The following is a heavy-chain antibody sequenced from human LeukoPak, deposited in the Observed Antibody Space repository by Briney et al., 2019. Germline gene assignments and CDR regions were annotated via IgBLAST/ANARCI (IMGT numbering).Heavy chain of an antibody. CDR3: ATRYFDL. Sequence: PGGSLRLSCAASGFTFSNYWMNWVRQAPGKGLEWVANVKQDGSERYYVASVKGRFTISRDNAKNSLFLQMNSLRAEDTAVYYCATRYFDLRGRGTLVTVSS. CDR1: GFTFSNYW. V-gene: IGHV3-7*01. J-gene: IGHJ2*01. CDR2: VKQDGSER.